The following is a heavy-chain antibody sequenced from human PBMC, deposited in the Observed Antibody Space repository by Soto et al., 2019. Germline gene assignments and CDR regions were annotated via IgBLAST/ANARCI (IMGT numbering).Heavy chain of an antibody. D-gene: IGHD3-10*01. Sequence: LRLSCAASGFTVSSNYMSWVRQAPGKGLEWVSVIYSGGSTYYADSVKGRFTISRDNSKNTLYLQMNSLRAEDTAVYYCAVMDYYGSSSGLDIWGQGTMVTVSS. V-gene: IGHV3-53*01. CDR1: GFTVSSNY. J-gene: IGHJ3*02. CDR2: IYSGGST. CDR3: AVMDYYGSSSGLDI.